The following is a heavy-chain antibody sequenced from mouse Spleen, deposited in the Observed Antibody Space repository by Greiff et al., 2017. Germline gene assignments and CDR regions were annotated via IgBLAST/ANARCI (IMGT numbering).Heavy chain of an antibody. J-gene: IGHJ2*01. CDR1: GYSFTSYY. CDR2: IYPGSGNT. D-gene: IGHD2-12*01. CDR3: ARGYYSYDVVDY. Sequence: QVQLQQSGPELVKPGASVKISCKASGYSFTSYYIHWVKQRPGKGLEWIGWIYPGSGNTKYNEKFKGKATLTADTSSSTAYMQLSSLTSEDSAVYYCARGYYSYDVVDYWGQGTTLTVSS. V-gene: IGHV1-66*01.